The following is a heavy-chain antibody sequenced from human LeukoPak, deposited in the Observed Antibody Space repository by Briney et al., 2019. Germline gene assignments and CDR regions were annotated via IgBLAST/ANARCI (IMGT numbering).Heavy chain of an antibody. D-gene: IGHD2-2*01. V-gene: IGHV4-59*08. CDR3: ARYHVLNRGVNWFDP. Sequence: SETLSLTCTVSGGSISSYYWSWIRQPPGKGLEWIGYIYYSGSTYYNPSLKSRVTISVDTSKNQFSLKLSSVTAADTAVYYCARYHVLNRGVNWFDPWGQGTLVTVSS. CDR2: IYYSGST. CDR1: GGSISSYY. J-gene: IGHJ5*02.